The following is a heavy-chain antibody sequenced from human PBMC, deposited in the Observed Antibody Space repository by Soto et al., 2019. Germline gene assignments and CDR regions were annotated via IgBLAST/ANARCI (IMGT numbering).Heavy chain of an antibody. CDR1: GFTFGTYE. V-gene: IGHV1-8*01. J-gene: IGHJ6*03. CDR3: AKNADFFHYHMDV. CDR2: MNPSSGNT. Sequence: QVLLMQSGAEVRKPGASVTVSCEASGFTFGTYEINWVRQAPGQGLEWMGWMNPSSGNTGYAQKFQGRVTMTRITSTNTAYMELRSLTSEDTAVYYCAKNADFFHYHMDVWGEGTTVTVSS.